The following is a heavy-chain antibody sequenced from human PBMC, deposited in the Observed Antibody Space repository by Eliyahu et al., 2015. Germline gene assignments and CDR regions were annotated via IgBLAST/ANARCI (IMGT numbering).Heavy chain of an antibody. V-gene: IGHV4-39*01. CDR1: GGSLSXSDYY. CDR3: ARRAVSGXKFDQ. CDR2: ISFIGNA. J-gene: IGHJ4*02. D-gene: IGHD6-19*01. Sequence: QLQLQESGPGLVQPSLTLSLTCXVSGGSLSXSDYYWGWIRQPPGEGLEWIGSISFIGNAYSKPSLKSRVSISVDTSKNQFSLKLKSVTAADTAVYYCARRAVSGXKFDQWGQGTLVTVSS.